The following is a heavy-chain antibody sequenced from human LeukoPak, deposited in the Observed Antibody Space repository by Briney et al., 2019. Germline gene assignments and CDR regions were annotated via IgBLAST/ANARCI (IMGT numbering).Heavy chain of an antibody. D-gene: IGHD6-13*01. V-gene: IGHV3-30*04. CDR3: AKRIAATGSFDY. CDR1: GFTVSSYP. J-gene: IGHJ4*02. CDR2: ISYDGSNK. Sequence: GGSLRLSYEASGFTVSSYPMHWVRQAPGKGLEWVAVISYDGSNKYYGDSVKGRFTISRDNSKNTLYLQMNSLKAEDTAVYYCAKRIAATGSFDYWGQGTLVTVSS.